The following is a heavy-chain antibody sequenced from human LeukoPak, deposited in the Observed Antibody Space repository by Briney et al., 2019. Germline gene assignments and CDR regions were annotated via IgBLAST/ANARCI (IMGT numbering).Heavy chain of an antibody. CDR2: IKQDGSEK. V-gene: IGHV3-7*01. D-gene: IGHD6-19*01. J-gene: IGHJ6*03. CDR3: ARGLVQVYGLLPPDFSYYYMDV. CDR1: GFTFSSYW. Sequence: GGSLRLSCAVSGFTFSSYWMSWVRQAPGKGLEWVANIKQDGSEKYYVDSVKGRFTISRDNAKNSLYLQMNSLRAEDTAVYYCARGLVQVYGLLPPDFSYYYMDVWGKGTTVTVSS.